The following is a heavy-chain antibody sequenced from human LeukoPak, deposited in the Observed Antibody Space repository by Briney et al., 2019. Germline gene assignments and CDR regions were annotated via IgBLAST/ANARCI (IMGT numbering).Heavy chain of an antibody. J-gene: IGHJ6*03. Sequence: ASVKVSCKASGGTFSRYAISWVRQAPGQGLEWMGGIIPTFGTANYAQKFQGRVTISADKSTSTVYMELSSLRSEDTAVYYCAREVTPAAYAIKRYYYYYMDVWGKGTTVTVSS. V-gene: IGHV1-69*06. CDR2: IIPTFGTA. CDR3: AREVTPAAYAIKRYYYYYMDV. CDR1: GGTFSRYA. D-gene: IGHD4-23*01.